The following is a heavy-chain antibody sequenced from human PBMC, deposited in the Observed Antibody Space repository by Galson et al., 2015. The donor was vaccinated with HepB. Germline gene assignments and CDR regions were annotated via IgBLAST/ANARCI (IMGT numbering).Heavy chain of an antibody. D-gene: IGHD2/OR15-2a*01. J-gene: IGHJ6*02. CDR2: INPNSGGT. Sequence: SVKVSCKASGYSFTAYYLHWVRQAPGQGLEWMGRINPNSGGTNYAQKFQGRVTMTRDTSISTAYMEVRRLRSDDTVVYFCARQSRAGFFLDYYYGLDVWGQGTTVTVSS. V-gene: IGHV1-2*05. CDR3: ARQSRAGFFLDYYYGLDV. CDR1: GYSFTAYY.